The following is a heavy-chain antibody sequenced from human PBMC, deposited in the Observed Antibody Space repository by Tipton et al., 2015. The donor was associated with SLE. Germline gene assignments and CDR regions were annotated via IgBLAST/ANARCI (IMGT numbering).Heavy chain of an antibody. CDR2: ISSGSGSTT. CDR3: AKWTIDTTYFYDNSGYAFDY. J-gene: IGHJ4*02. D-gene: IGHD3-22*01. V-gene: IGHV3-23*01. Sequence: SLRLSCAASGFTFSSYAMGWVRQAPGKGLEWVSSISSGSGSTTYYADSVKGRFTVSRDNSKNTLYLQMNSLRAEDTAVYYCAKWTIDTTYFYDNSGYAFDYWGQGSLVTVSS. CDR1: GFTFSSYA.